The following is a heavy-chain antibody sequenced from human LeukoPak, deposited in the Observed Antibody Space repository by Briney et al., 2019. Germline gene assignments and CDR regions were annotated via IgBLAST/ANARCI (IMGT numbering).Heavy chain of an antibody. CDR1: GFTFSSYW. D-gene: IGHD3-10*01. CDR2: INSDGSST. Sequence: HPGGSLRLSCAASGFTFSSYWMHWVRQAPGKGLVWVSRINSDGSSTSYADSVKGRFTISRDNAKNTLYLRMNSLRAEDTAVYYCARVAESLFWFGEVNWFDPWGQGTLVTVSS. V-gene: IGHV3-74*01. J-gene: IGHJ5*02. CDR3: ARVAESLFWFGEVNWFDP.